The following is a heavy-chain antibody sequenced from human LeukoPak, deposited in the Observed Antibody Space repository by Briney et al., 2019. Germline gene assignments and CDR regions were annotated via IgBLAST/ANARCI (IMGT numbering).Heavy chain of an antibody. Sequence: SETLSLTCTVSGGSISSYYWSWIRQPPGKGLEWIGYIYYSGSTSYNPSLKSRVTVSVLTSKNQFSLKLSSVSAADTAVYYCARQREGYFDLWGRGTLVTVSS. CDR2: IYYSGST. CDR3: ARQREGYFDL. V-gene: IGHV4-59*08. J-gene: IGHJ2*01. CDR1: GGSISSYY.